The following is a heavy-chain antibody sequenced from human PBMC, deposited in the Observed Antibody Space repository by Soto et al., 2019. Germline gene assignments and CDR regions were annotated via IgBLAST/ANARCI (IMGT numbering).Heavy chain of an antibody. J-gene: IGHJ3*02. CDR2: IYYSGSA. CDR3: ARDSYGSGSHTFDI. D-gene: IGHD3-10*01. V-gene: IGHV4-59*01. Sequence: QVQLQESGPGLVKPSETLSLTCTVSGASISNYYWSWIRPPPGKGLEWIGYIYYSGSANYNPSLKSRVTISLDTSKNQFSLKLSSVTAADTAVYYCARDSYGSGSHTFDIWGQGTMVTVSS. CDR1: GASISNYY.